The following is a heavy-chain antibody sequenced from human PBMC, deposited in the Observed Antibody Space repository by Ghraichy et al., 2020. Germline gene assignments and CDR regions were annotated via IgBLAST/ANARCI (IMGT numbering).Heavy chain of an antibody. J-gene: IGHJ4*02. CDR2: IYYSGST. D-gene: IGHD3-10*01. Sequence: SETLSLTCAVSGGSISSYYWSWIRQLPGKGLEWIGYIYYSGSTNYNPSLKSRVTISVDTSKNQFSLKLSSVTAADTAVYYCARPGAYGSGSYDYWGQGTLVTFSS. CDR3: ARPGAYGSGSYDY. CDR1: GGSISSYY. V-gene: IGHV4-59*01.